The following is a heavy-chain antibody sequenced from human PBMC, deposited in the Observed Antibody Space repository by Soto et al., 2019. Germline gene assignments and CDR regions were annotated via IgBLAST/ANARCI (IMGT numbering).Heavy chain of an antibody. CDR2: ISSSGSTI. CDR3: ASRNTGGFDY. D-gene: IGHD2-2*02. V-gene: IGHV3-48*03. J-gene: IGHJ4*02. CDR1: GFTFSSYE. Sequence: GGSLRLSCAASGFTFSSYEVNWVRQAPGKGLEWVSYISSSGSTIYYADSVRGRFTISRDNAKYSLYLQMNSLRVEDTAVYYCASRNTGGFDYWGQGTLVTVSS.